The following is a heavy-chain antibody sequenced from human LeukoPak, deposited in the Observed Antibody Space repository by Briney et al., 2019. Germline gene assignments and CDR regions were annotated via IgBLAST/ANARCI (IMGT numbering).Heavy chain of an antibody. J-gene: IGHJ4*02. CDR3: ARTPPNWGADY. CDR1: GYTFTNYD. CDR2: MSPRSGST. V-gene: IGHV1-8*02. Sequence: GASVKVSCKASGYTFTNYDINWVRQAPGQGPEWMGWMSPRSGSTGYAQKFQGRVAMTSDTSISTAYMELSRLTSDDTAVYYCARTPPNWGADYWGQGTLVTVSS. D-gene: IGHD7-27*01.